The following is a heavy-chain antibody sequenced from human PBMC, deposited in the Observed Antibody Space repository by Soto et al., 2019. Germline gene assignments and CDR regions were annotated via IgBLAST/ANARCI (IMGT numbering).Heavy chain of an antibody. D-gene: IGHD4-17*01. CDR1: GYTLTELS. CDR2: FDPEDGET. CDR3: ATGDYGDYAELYFDY. Sequence: ASVKVSFKVSGYTLTELSMHWVRQAPGKGLEWMGGFDPEDGETIYAQKFQGRVTMTEDTSTDTAYMELSSLRSEDTAVYYCATGDYGDYAELYFDYWGQGTLVTVSS. J-gene: IGHJ4*02. V-gene: IGHV1-24*01.